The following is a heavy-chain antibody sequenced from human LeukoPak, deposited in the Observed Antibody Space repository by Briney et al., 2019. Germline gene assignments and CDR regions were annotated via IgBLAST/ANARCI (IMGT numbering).Heavy chain of an antibody. J-gene: IGHJ6*02. V-gene: IGHV1-2*02. CDR1: GYTFTGYY. D-gene: IGHD5-18*01. CDR3: AEVDTVMDYYYYYGMDV. Sequence: EASVKVSCKASGYTFTGYYMHWVRQAPGQGLEWMGWINPNSGGTNYAQKFQGRVTMTRDTSISTAYMELSRLRSDDTAVYYCAEVDTVMDYYYYYGMDVWGQGTTVTVSS. CDR2: INPNSGGT.